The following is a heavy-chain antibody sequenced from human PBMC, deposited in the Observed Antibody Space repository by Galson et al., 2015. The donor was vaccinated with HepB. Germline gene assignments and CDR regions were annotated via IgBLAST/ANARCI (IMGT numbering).Heavy chain of an antibody. J-gene: IGHJ5*02. CDR2: IYPDGST. Sequence: SLRLSCAASGFTVSSNYMSWVRQAPGKGLEWVSVIYPDGSTYYADSVKGRFTISRDSSKNTLYLQMDSLRAEDAAIYYCLTHNSFDPWGQGTLVTVSS. CDR1: GFTVSSNY. V-gene: IGHV3-53*01. CDR3: LTHNSFDP.